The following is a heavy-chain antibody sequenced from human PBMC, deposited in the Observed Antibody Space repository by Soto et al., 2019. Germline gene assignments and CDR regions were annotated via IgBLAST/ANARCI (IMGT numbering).Heavy chain of an antibody. J-gene: IGHJ6*02. CDR3: ARDNLKTLDV. V-gene: IGHV4-31*03. CDR2: IYHSGTT. Sequence: PSETLSLTCPVSGCSINSGYYYWTWIRQHPGQGLEWIGYIYHSGTTYYNPSLKSRLTISVDTSKNHFSLMLSSVTAADTAVYYCARDNLKTLDVWGQGTTVTVSS. CDR1: GCSINSGYYY.